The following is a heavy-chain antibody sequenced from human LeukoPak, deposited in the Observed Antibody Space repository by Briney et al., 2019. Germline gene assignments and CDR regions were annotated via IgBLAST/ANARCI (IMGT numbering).Heavy chain of an antibody. D-gene: IGHD3-22*01. CDR1: GGPIYSYY. Sequence: SETLSLTCTVSGGPIYSYYWSWIRQTAGKGLEWIGRLYPGVSTNNYNPSLKSRVSMSVDTSKNQFALKLSAVTAADTAVYYCARLKFYDRTGLSPGHYMDVWGKGTTVTVSS. CDR3: ARLKFYDRTGLSPGHYMDV. CDR2: LYPGVSTN. V-gene: IGHV4-4*07. J-gene: IGHJ6*03.